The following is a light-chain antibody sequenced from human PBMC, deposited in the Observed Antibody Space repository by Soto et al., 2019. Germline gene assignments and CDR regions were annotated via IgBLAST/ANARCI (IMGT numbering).Light chain of an antibody. CDR3: SSSTTSSPRV. Sequence: QSALTQPASVSGSPGQSIAISCTGSSSDIGIYKYVSWYQQHPGKVPKLIIYEVTNRPSGVSNRFSGSKSGNTASLTISGLQAEGEADYYCSSSTTSSPRVFGPGTKLTVL. CDR1: SSDIGIYKY. J-gene: IGLJ1*01. CDR2: EVT. V-gene: IGLV2-14*01.